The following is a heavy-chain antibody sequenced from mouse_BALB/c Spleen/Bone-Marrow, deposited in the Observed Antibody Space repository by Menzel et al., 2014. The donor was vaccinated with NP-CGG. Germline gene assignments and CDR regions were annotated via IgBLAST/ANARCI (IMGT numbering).Heavy chain of an antibody. CDR1: GFNIKDTY. CDR2: IDPANGNT. D-gene: IGHD1-2*01. J-gene: IGHJ2*01. CDR3: ATYYYGYYFDY. Sequence: EVKLMEPGAELVKPGASVKLSCTASGFNIKDTYMHWVKQRPEQGLEWIGRIDPANGNTKYDPKFQGKATITADTSSNTAYLQLSSLTSEDTAVYYCATYYYGYYFDYWSQGTTLTVSS. V-gene: IGHV14-3*02.